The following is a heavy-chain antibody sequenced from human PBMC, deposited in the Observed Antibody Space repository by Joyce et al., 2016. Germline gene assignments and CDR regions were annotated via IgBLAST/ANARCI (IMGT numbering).Heavy chain of an antibody. Sequence: QVELVQSGAEVKKPGALVKVSCKASGFTFASYDINWVRQAPGQGLEWMGWMNPNSDETDYARKFQGRVTMTRDTTRSTAYMELSSLRTEDTAVYYCARGVKRGGGYVFDLWGQGTMVTVPS. CDR3: ARGVKRGGGYVFDL. CDR2: MNPNSDET. V-gene: IGHV1-8*01. D-gene: IGHD3-16*01. J-gene: IGHJ3*01. CDR1: GFTFASYD.